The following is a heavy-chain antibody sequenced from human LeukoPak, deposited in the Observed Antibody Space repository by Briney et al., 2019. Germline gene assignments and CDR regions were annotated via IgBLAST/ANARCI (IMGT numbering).Heavy chain of an antibody. J-gene: IGHJ4*02. CDR2: INHSGST. Sequence: SETLSLTCAVYGGSFSGYYWSWIRQPPGKGLEWIGEINHSGSTNYNPSLKSRVTISVDTSKNQFSLKLSSMTAADTAVYYCATKYYYDSSGKKEEFDYWGQGTLVTVSS. D-gene: IGHD3-22*01. CDR1: GGSFSGYY. V-gene: IGHV4-34*01. CDR3: ATKYYYDSSGKKEEFDY.